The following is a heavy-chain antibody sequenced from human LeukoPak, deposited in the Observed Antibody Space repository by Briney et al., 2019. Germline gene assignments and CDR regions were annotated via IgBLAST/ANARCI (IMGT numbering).Heavy chain of an antibody. Sequence: SETLSLTCTVSGGSISSSSYYWGWIRQPPGKGLEWIGSIYYSGSTYYNPSLKSRVTISVDTSKNQFSLKLSSVTAADTAVYYCARLRFKDSSGYLPFDYWGQGTLVTVSS. J-gene: IGHJ4*02. D-gene: IGHD3-22*01. CDR1: GGSISSSSYY. V-gene: IGHV4-39*01. CDR3: ARLRFKDSSGYLPFDY. CDR2: IYYSGST.